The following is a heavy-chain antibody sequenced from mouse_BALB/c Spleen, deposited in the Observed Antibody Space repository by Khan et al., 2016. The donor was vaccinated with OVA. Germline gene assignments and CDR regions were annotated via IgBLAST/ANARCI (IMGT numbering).Heavy chain of an antibody. CDR2: ISYSGVT. D-gene: IGHD1-1*01. J-gene: IGHJ2*01. Sequence: VQLKESGPGLVKPSQSLSLTCTVTGYSITSGYAWNWIRQFPGNKLEWMGYISYSGVTSYTTSLKSRISITRDTSKNQFFLQLNSVTTEDTATYFCARGNYYGYYFDYGGQGTTLTVSS. V-gene: IGHV3-2*02. CDR1: GYSITSGYA. CDR3: ARGNYYGYYFDY.